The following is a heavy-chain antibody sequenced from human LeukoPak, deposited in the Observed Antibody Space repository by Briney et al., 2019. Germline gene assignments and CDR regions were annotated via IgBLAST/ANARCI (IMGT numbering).Heavy chain of an antibody. CDR1: GYTFTSYD. Sequence: ASVKVSCKASGYTFTSYDINWVRQAPGQGLEWMGWINPNSGGTNYAQKFQGRVTMTRDTSISTAYMELSRLRSDDTAVYYCARDGIYCSGSSCYPVEIDYWGQGTLVTVSS. V-gene: IGHV1-2*02. J-gene: IGHJ4*02. D-gene: IGHD2-15*01. CDR2: INPNSGGT. CDR3: ARDGIYCSGSSCYPVEIDY.